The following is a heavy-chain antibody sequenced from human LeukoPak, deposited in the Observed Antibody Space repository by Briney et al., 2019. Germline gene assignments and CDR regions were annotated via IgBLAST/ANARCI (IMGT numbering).Heavy chain of an antibody. CDR2: TNYDESDK. J-gene: IGHJ4*02. D-gene: IGHD2-8*02. CDR3: ARDTGRGWFDY. Sequence: GGSLRLSCEVSGLSFGTSWMSWVRQAPGKGLEWVGNTNYDESDKTLVDSVKGRFTISRGNTKNSLFLQMNGLRAEDPAVYYCARDTGRGWFDYWGQGTLVTVSS. V-gene: IGHV3-7*05. CDR1: GLSFGTSW.